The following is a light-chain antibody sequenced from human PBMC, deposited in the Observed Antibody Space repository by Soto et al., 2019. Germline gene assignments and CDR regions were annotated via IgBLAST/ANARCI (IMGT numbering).Light chain of an antibody. CDR2: CND. CDR1: SSNIGTNY. V-gene: IGLV1-47*02. Sequence: QSVLTQPPSASGTLGQRVTISCSGSSSNIGTNYVYWYKQLPGTAPKLLIYCNDQRPSGVPDRLSGSKSGTSASLAISGLRSEDEADYYCATRDNSLSRWVFGGGTKLTVL. J-gene: IGLJ3*02. CDR3: ATRDNSLSRWV.